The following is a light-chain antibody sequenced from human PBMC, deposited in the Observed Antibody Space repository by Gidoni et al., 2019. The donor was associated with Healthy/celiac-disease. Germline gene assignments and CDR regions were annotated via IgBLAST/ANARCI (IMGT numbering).Light chain of an antibody. Sequence: EIVLTQSPATLSLSPGERATLSCRASQSVSSYLAWYQQKPGQAPRLLIYDASNRATGIPARFSGSGSGTDFTLTISSLEPEDVAVYYCQQRSNWLRTFGQGTKVEIK. CDR1: QSVSSY. J-gene: IGKJ1*01. V-gene: IGKV3-11*01. CDR2: DAS. CDR3: QQRSNWLRT.